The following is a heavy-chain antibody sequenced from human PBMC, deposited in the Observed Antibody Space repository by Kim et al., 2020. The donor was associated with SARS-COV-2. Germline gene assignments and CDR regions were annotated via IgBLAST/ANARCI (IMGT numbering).Heavy chain of an antibody. J-gene: IGHJ5*02. V-gene: IGHV4-30-2*04. Sequence: YNPSLKIRVSMSVETSKNQITLQLTSVTAADTAVYYCVREGDTNWFDPWGPGILVTVSS. D-gene: IGHD3-16*01. CDR3: VREGDTNWFDP.